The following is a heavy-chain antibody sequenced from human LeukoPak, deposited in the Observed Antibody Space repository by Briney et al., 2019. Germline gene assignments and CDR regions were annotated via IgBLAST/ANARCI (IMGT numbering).Heavy chain of an antibody. CDR3: ARVCSGSYYAPVCLDY. CDR2: MNPNSGNT. V-gene: IGHV1-8*02. Sequence: ASVKVSCKASGYTFTSYDINWVRQATGQGLEWMGWMNPNSGNTGYAQKFQGRVTVTTDTSTSTAYMELRSLRSDDTAVYYCARVCSGSYYAPVCLDYWGQGTLVTVSS. CDR1: GYTFTSYD. D-gene: IGHD3-10*02. J-gene: IGHJ4*02.